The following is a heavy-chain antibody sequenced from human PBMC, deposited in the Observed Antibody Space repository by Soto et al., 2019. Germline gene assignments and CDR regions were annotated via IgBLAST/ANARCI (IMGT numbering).Heavy chain of an antibody. CDR3: ARSEEDSDYYYYGMDV. V-gene: IGHV6-1*01. CDR1: GDTVSSNSVA. CDR2: TYYRSRWYS. J-gene: IGHJ6*02. D-gene: IGHD2-15*01. Sequence: LSLTCVGSGDTVSSNSVAWNWVRQSPSRGLEWLGRTYYRSRWYSDYAVSVRSRIDINADTSKNQVSLQLNSVTPEDTAVYYCARSEEDSDYYYYGMDVWGQGTTVTVSS.